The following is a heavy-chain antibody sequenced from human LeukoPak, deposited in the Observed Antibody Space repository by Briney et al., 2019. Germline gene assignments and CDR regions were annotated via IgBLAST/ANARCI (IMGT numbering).Heavy chain of an antibody. CDR2: ISYDGSNK. D-gene: IGHD2-2*01. J-gene: IGHJ6*02. CDR1: GFTFSSYA. V-gene: IGHV3-30*04. CDR3: ARYCSSTSCYNPQGDYYGMDV. Sequence: GGSLRLSCAASGFTFSSYAMHWVRQAPGKGLEWVAVISYDGSNKYYADSVKGRFTISRDNSKNTLYLQMNSLRAEDTAVYYCARYCSSTSCYNPQGDYYGMDVWGQGTTVTVSS.